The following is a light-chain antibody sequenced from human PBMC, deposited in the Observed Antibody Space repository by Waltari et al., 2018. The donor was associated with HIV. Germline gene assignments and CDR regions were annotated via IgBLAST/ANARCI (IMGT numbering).Light chain of an antibody. Sequence: QSALTQPASVSGSPGQSITISCTGTTSDVGGYDYVSWYQQHPGKGPKLMIFEVTYRPSGVSHRFSGAKSGNTASLTISGLQAEDEADYYCTSYRSGSTLVVGGGTKVTVL. CDR2: EVT. J-gene: IGLJ2*01. CDR1: TSDVGGYDY. V-gene: IGLV2-14*01. CDR3: TSYRSGSTLV.